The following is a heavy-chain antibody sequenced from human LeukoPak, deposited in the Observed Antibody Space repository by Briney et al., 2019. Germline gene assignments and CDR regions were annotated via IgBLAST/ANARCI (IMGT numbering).Heavy chain of an antibody. V-gene: IGHV3-23*01. CDR3: AKWKYSNSGIDDY. Sequence: WIRQPPGKGLEWVSVISGSGDNTYYADSVKGRFTISRDNSKNMLYLQMNSLRAEDTAVYYCAKWKYSNSGIDDYWGQGTLVTVSS. CDR2: ISGSGDNT. J-gene: IGHJ4*02. D-gene: IGHD6-6*01.